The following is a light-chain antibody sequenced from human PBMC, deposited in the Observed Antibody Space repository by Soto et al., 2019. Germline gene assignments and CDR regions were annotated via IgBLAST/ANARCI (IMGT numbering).Light chain of an antibody. Sequence: QSVLTQPPSASGTPGQRVTISCSGSSSNIGSNTVNWYQQLPGTAPKLLLYSNNQRPSGVPDRFPGSKSGTSASLALSGLQSEDEADYYCAAWDDSLNGVVFGGGTKLTVL. CDR1: SSNIGSNT. CDR2: SNN. V-gene: IGLV1-44*01. J-gene: IGLJ2*01. CDR3: AAWDDSLNGVV.